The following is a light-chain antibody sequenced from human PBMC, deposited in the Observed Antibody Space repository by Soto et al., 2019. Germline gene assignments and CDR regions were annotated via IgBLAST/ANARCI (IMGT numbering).Light chain of an antibody. J-gene: IGKJ1*01. Sequence: EIVMTQSPATLSVSPGERATLSCRASQSVSSNLAWYQQKPGQAPRLLISGASTRATGIPARFSGSGSGTEFTLTISSLQSEDFAVYYCQQYNNWLWTFGQGTKV. CDR3: QQYNNWLWT. CDR2: GAS. V-gene: IGKV3-15*01. CDR1: QSVSSN.